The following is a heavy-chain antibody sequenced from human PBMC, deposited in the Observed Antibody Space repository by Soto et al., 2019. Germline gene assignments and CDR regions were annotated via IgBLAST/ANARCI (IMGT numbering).Heavy chain of an antibody. CDR1: GYTFTDYF. CDR2: VNPDTGVA. J-gene: IGHJ4*02. D-gene: IGHD3-16*01. Sequence: ASVKVSCKASGYTFTDYFVHWVRLAPGQGLEWMGWVNPDTGVATFPQKFQGRVTVTRDASINTDYMELTHLTSEYTGIYYCARDPIRGGVPYFIDFWGRGTQVTVSS. CDR3: ARDPIRGGVPYFIDF. V-gene: IGHV1-2*02.